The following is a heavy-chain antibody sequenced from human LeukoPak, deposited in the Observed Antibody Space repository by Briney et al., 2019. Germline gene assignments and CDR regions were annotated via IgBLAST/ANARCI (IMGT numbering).Heavy chain of an antibody. CDR2: IYTSGST. CDR3: ARVSPPTRAYYFDY. Sequence: SETLSLTCTVSGGSISGYYWSWIRQPAGKGLEWIGRIYTSGSTNYNPSLKSRVTMSVDTSKNQFSLKLSSVTVADTAVYYCARVSPPTRAYYFDYWGQGTLVTVSS. D-gene: IGHD1-26*01. V-gene: IGHV4-4*07. J-gene: IGHJ4*02. CDR1: GGSISGYY.